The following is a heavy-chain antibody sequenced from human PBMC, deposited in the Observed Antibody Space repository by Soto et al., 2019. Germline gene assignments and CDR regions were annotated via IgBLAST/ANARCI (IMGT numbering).Heavy chain of an antibody. CDR3: ARGGYGPSRYH. J-gene: IGHJ4*02. D-gene: IGHD3-22*01. CDR2: INSTSSHK. CDR1: RFTFSNYS. Sequence: EVHLVESGGGLVEPGGSLRLSCAASRFTFSNYSMNWVRQAPGKGLEWVSSINSTSSHKYYADSVKGRFTISRDNAKSSLYLQMDSLRADDTAVYYCARGGYGPSRYHWGQGTLVTVSS. V-gene: IGHV3-21*01.